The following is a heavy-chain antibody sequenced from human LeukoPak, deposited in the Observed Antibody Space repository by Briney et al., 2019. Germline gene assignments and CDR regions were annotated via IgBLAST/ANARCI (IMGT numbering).Heavy chain of an antibody. V-gene: IGHV1-46*01. CDR3: ARANSGPEQYYYYYYMDV. CDR1: GYTFTSYY. Sequence: GASVKVSCKASGYTFTSYYMHWVRQAPGQGLEWMGIINPSGGSTSYAQKFQGRVTMTRDMSTSTVYMELRSLRSDDTAVYYCARANSGPEQYYYYYYMDVWGKGTTVTVSS. D-gene: IGHD4-23*01. J-gene: IGHJ6*03. CDR2: INPSGGST.